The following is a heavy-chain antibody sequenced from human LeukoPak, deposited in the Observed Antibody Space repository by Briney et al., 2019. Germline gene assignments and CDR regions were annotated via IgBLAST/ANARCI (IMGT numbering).Heavy chain of an antibody. CDR1: GYTFTSYG. J-gene: IGHJ5*02. Sequence: AAVKVSCKASGYTFTSYGISWVRQAPGQGLEWMGWISAYNGNTNYAQKLQGRVTMTTDTSTSTAYMELRSLRSDDTAVYYCARDLPLIVVVPAATKRNWFDPWGQGTLVTVSS. D-gene: IGHD2-2*01. CDR3: ARDLPLIVVVPAATKRNWFDP. V-gene: IGHV1-18*04. CDR2: ISAYNGNT.